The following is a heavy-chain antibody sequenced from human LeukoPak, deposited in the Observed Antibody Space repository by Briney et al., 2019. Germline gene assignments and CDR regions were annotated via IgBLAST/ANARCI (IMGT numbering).Heavy chain of an antibody. CDR1: GFTVSSNS. CDR2: INWNGGST. D-gene: IGHD6-13*01. CDR3: ARDEYSSSWDAFDI. Sequence: RPGGSLRLSCTVSGFTVSSNSMSWVRQAPGKGLEWVSGINWNGGSTGYADSVKGRFTISRDNAKNSLYLQMNSLRAEDTALYYCARDEYSSSWDAFDIWGQGTMVTVSS. V-gene: IGHV3-20*04. J-gene: IGHJ3*02.